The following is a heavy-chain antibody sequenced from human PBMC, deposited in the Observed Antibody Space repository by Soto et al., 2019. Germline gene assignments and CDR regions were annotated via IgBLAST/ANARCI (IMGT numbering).Heavy chain of an antibody. CDR3: ARDRGATIFDF. D-gene: IGHD5-12*01. CDR2: IFYTGGT. CDR1: GASISSGDYY. Sequence: QVQLQESGPGLVKPSQTLSLTCTVSGASISSGDYYWSWIRQHPGRGLEWIGYIFYTGGTFYTPSLKSRVTMSVDTSKNQFSLKLTSVTAADTAVYFCARDRGATIFDFWGRGTLVNVSS. V-gene: IGHV4-31*03. J-gene: IGHJ4*02.